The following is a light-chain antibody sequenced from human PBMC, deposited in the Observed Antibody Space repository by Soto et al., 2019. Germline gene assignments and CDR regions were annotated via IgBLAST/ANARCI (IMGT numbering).Light chain of an antibody. CDR2: DNN. V-gene: IGLV1-44*01. Sequence: QAVVTQPPSASGTPGQRVTISCSGSSSNIGSNTVNWYQHLPGTAPKLLIYDNNQRPSGVPDRISGSKSGTSASLAISGLQSGDEDDYYCAARDDSLDAGVFGGGTQVTVL. CDR1: SSNIGSNT. J-gene: IGLJ3*02. CDR3: AARDDSLDAGV.